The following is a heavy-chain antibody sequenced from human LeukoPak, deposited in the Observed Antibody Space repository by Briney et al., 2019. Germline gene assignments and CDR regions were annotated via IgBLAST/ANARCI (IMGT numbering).Heavy chain of an antibody. V-gene: IGHV1-2*02. CDR3: ATGTPRAARHHYYYYYMDV. CDR2: INPNSGGT. Sequence: ASVKVSCKASGHTFTGFYIHWVRQAPGQGLEWMGWINPNSGGTKYAQRFQGRVTMTRDTSINTAYTELSSLRSEDTAVYYCATGTPRAARHHYYYYYMDVWGKGTTVTVSS. J-gene: IGHJ6*03. CDR1: GHTFTGFY. D-gene: IGHD6-6*01.